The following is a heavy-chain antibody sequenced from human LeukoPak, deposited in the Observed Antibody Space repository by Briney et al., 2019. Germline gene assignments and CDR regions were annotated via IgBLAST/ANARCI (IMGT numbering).Heavy chain of an antibody. D-gene: IGHD6-19*01. J-gene: IGHJ4*02. CDR1: GFAFSSYG. V-gene: IGHV3-30*18. CDR2: ISYDGSNK. Sequence: GRSLRLSCAASGFAFSSYGMHWVRQAPGKGLEWVAVISYDGSNKYYADSVKGRFTISRDNSKNTLYLQMNSLRAEDTAVYYCAKDRWVRRISMAGQDYWGQGTLVTVS. CDR3: AKDRWVRRISMAGQDY.